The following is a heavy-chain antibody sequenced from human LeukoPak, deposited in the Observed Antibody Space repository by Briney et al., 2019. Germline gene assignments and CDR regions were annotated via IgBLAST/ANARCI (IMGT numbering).Heavy chain of an antibody. CDR2: ISAYNDNT. V-gene: IGHV1-18*01. CDR1: GYTFTSYG. Sequence: GASVKVSCKASGYTFTSYGISWVRQAPGQGLEWMGWISAYNDNTDYAQELQDRVTMTTDTSTSTAYMELRSLRSDDTAVYYCARDHLGSGSYSSGERVYWGQGTLVTVSS. CDR3: ARDHLGSGSYSSGERVY. J-gene: IGHJ4*02. D-gene: IGHD1-26*01.